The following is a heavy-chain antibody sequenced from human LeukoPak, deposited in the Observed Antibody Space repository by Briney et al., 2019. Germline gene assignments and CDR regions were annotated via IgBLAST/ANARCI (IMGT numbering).Heavy chain of an antibody. CDR2: IYYSGST. D-gene: IGHD3-22*01. CDR3: ARLSPRYYDSSGYYFWVPFDY. Sequence: PSETLSLTCTVSGGSISSYYWSWIRQPPGKGLEWIGYIYYSGSTNYNPSLKSRVTISVDTSKNQFSLKLSSVTAAGTAVYYCARLSPRYYDSSGYYFWVPFDYWGQGTLVTVSS. V-gene: IGHV4-59*08. CDR1: GGSISSYY. J-gene: IGHJ4*02.